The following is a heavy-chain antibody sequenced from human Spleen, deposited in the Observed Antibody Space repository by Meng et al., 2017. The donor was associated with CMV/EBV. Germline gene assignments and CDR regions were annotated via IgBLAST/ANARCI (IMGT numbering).Heavy chain of an antibody. V-gene: IGHV4-34*01. CDR1: GGSFSGYY. D-gene: IGHD5-12*01. CDR2: INHSGST. J-gene: IGHJ4*02. Sequence: VTLQQWGAGLVKPSETLSLTCAVYGGSFSGYYWSWIRQPPGKGLEWIGEINHSGSTNYNPSLKSRVTISVDTSKNQFSLKLSSVTAADTAVYYCASRDIVATYFDYWGQGTLVTVSS. CDR3: ASRDIVATYFDY.